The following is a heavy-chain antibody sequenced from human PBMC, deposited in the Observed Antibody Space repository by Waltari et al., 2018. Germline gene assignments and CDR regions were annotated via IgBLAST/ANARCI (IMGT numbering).Heavy chain of an antibody. CDR3: ARAGYSGYDPYYYYGMDV. Sequence: QVQLVQSGAEVKKPGSSVKVSCKASGGTFSSYAISWVRPAPGLGLEWMGGIIPIFGTANYAQKVQGRVTITADESTSTAYMERSSLRSEDTAVYYCARAGYSGYDPYYYYGMDVWGQGTTVPVSS. V-gene: IGHV1-69*13. CDR2: IIPIFGTA. D-gene: IGHD5-12*01. CDR1: GGTFSSYA. J-gene: IGHJ6*02.